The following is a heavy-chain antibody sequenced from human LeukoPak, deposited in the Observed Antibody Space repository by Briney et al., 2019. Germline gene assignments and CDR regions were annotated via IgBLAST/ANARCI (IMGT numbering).Heavy chain of an antibody. CDR1: GYTFTGYY. Sequence: ASVKVSCKASGYTFTGYYMHWVRQAPGQGLEWMGWMNPNSGNTGYAQKFQGRVTITRNTSISTAYMELSSLRSEDTAVYYCARGVIVVVPAASGGAYYYYYYMDVWGKGTTVTVSS. D-gene: IGHD2-2*01. CDR2: MNPNSGNT. J-gene: IGHJ6*03. V-gene: IGHV1-8*03. CDR3: ARGVIVVVPAASGGAYYYYYYMDV.